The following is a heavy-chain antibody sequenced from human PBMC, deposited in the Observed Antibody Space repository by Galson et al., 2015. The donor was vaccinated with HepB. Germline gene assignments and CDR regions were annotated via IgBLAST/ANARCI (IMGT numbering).Heavy chain of an antibody. V-gene: IGHV3-21*01. J-gene: IGHJ5*02. D-gene: IGHD2-2*02. CDR1: GFTFSSYS. CDR3: ARESGEVVPAAILQNYGDYPSRRWDWFDP. Sequence: SLRLSCAASGFTFSSYSMNWVRQAPGKGLEWVSSISSSSSYIYYADSVKGRFTISRDNAKNSLYLQMNSLRAEDTAVYYCARESGEVVPAAILQNYGDYPSRRWDWFDPWGQGTLDTVSS. CDR2: ISSSSSYI.